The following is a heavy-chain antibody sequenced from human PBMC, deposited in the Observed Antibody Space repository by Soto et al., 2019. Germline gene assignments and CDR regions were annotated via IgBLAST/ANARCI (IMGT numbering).Heavy chain of an antibody. CDR3: AKDPLDTTVITPSY. D-gene: IGHD4-17*01. V-gene: IGHV3-30*18. J-gene: IGHJ4*02. CDR2: ISYDGNNK. Sequence: QVQLVESGGGVVQSGRSLRLSCAASGFTFSSYGMHWVRQAPGKGLEWVAVISYDGNNKYYADSVKGRFTISRDNFKNTLYLQMDSLRAEDTAMYYCAKDPLDTTVITPSYWGQGTLVSVSS. CDR1: GFTFSSYG.